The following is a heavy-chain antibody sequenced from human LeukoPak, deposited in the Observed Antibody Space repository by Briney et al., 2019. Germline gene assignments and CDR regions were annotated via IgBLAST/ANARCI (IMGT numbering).Heavy chain of an antibody. Sequence: GSLRLSCAAYGFTFSTYWMHWVRPAPGKGLVWVPRINRDGTSITYADSVKGRFTISRDNAKNSLYLQMNSLRAEDTAVYYCAELGITMIGGVWGKGTTVTISS. CDR1: GFTFSTYW. D-gene: IGHD3-10*02. CDR2: INRDGTSI. V-gene: IGHV3-74*01. CDR3: AELGITMIGGV. J-gene: IGHJ6*04.